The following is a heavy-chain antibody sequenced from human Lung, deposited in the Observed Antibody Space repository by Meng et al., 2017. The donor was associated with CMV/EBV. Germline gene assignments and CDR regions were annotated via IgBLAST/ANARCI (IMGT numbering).Heavy chain of an antibody. Sequence: VALLESGGGVVQPGRSRGLPCAASGFTFSSYAMHWVRQAPGKGLEWVAVISYDGSNKYYADSVKGRFTISRDNSKNTLYLQMNSLRAEDTAVYYCAHGGGDCWGQGTLVTVSS. CDR1: GFTFSSYA. D-gene: IGHD2-15*01. CDR3: AHGGGDC. CDR2: ISYDGSNK. J-gene: IGHJ4*02. V-gene: IGHV3-30-3*01.